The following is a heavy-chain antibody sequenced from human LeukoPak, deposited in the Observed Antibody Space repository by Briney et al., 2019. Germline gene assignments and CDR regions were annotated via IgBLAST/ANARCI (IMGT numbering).Heavy chain of an antibody. CDR3: ARGPMATPLN. CDR1: GGSISSYY. J-gene: IGHJ4*02. D-gene: IGHD5-24*01. V-gene: IGHV4-59*01. CDR2: IYYSGST. Sequence: SETLSLTCTVSGGSISSYYWSWIRQPPGKGLEWIGYIYYSGSTNYNPSLKSRVTISVDTSKNQFSLKLSSVTAADTAVYYCARGPMATPLNWGQGTLVTVSS.